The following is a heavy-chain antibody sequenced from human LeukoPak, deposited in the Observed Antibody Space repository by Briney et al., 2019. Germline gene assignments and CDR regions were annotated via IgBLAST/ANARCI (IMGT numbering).Heavy chain of an antibody. CDR3: AKSQAYCGGDCSWSPFDY. CDR2: ISGSGGST. CDR1: GFTFSSYA. D-gene: IGHD2-21*02. J-gene: IGHJ4*02. Sequence: GGSLRLSCAASGFTFSSYAMSWVRQAPGKGLEWVSAISGSGGSTYCADSVKGRFTISRDNSKNTLYLQMNSLRAEDTAVYYCAKSQAYCGGDCSWSPFDYWGQGTLVTVSS. V-gene: IGHV3-23*01.